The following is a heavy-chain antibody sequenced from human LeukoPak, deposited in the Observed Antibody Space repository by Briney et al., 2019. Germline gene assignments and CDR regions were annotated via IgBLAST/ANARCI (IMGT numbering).Heavy chain of an antibody. D-gene: IGHD2-2*01. CDR3: ARDFLVPAAPYNWFDP. CDR1: GYTFTGYY. Sequence: ASVKVSCKASGYTFTGYYMHWVRQAPGQGLEWMGRINPNSGGTSYAQKFQGRVTMTRDTSISTAYMELSRLRSDDTAVYYCARDFLVPAAPYNWFDPWGQGTLVTVSS. V-gene: IGHV1-2*06. CDR2: INPNSGGT. J-gene: IGHJ5*02.